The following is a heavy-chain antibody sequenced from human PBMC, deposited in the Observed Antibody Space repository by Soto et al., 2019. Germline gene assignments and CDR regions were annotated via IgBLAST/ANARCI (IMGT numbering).Heavy chain of an antibody. CDR3: GRDRDYYDSSGYYGALDY. J-gene: IGHJ4*02. V-gene: IGHV4-59*01. CDR1: GGSISSYY. D-gene: IGHD3-22*01. Sequence: SETLSLTCTVSGGSISSYYWSWIRQPPGKGLEWIGYIYYSGSTNYNPSLKSRVTISVDTSKNQFSLKLSSVTAADTAVYYCGRDRDYYDSSGYYGALDYWGQGTLVTV. CDR2: IYYSGST.